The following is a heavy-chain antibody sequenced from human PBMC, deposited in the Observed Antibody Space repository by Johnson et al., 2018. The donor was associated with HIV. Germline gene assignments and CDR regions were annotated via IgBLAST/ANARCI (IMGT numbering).Heavy chain of an antibody. D-gene: IGHD1-26*01. V-gene: IGHV3-20*04. Sequence: VQLVESGGGVVQPGGSLRLSCAAFGFSIDDYAMSWVRQVPGKGLEWVSGINWNGGRQAYVDSVKGRFTISRDNSKNTLYLQLSSLRAEDTAIYFCAKDLGAYSGTYNDDAFDIWGQGTMVTVSS. CDR2: INWNGGRQ. J-gene: IGHJ3*02. CDR1: GFSIDDYA. CDR3: AKDLGAYSGTYNDDAFDI.